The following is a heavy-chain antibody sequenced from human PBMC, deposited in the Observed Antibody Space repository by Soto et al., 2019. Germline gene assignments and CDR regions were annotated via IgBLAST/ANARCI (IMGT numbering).Heavy chain of an antibody. CDR1: GGTFSSYA. D-gene: IGHD3-10*01. CDR2: IIPIFGTA. V-gene: IGHV1-69*13. J-gene: IGHJ6*02. CDR3: ARDFSTMVRGYYYYGMDV. Sequence: GASVKVSCKASGGTFSSYAISWVRQAPGQGLEWMGGIIPIFGTANYAQKFQGRVTITADESTSTAYMELSSLRSEDTAVYYCARDFSTMVRGYYYYGMDVWGQGTTVTVSS.